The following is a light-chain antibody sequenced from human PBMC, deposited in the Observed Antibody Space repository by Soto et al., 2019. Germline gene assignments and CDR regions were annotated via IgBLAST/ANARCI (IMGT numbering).Light chain of an antibody. V-gene: IGKV1-5*01. CDR3: QQYNSFSPL. Sequence: DIQMTQTPSTLSASVGDRVTITCRASQSISHYLAWYQQRPGKAPKLLIYDASSLESGVPSTFSGSGSGTEFTLTISSLQPDAFATYYCQQYNSFSPLFGPGTKVDI. CDR1: QSISHY. J-gene: IGKJ3*01. CDR2: DAS.